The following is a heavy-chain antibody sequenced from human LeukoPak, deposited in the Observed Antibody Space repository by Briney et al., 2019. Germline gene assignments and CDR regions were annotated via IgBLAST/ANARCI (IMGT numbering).Heavy chain of an antibody. Sequence: GASVKVSCKASGYTFTSYGISWVRQAPGQGLEYMGWISAYNGNTKNAQNLQGRVTMTTDTSTSTAYMELRSLRSDDTAVYYCARTSSTWYGGVSDYWGQGTLVTVSS. J-gene: IGHJ4*02. CDR3: ARTSSTWYGGVSDY. CDR2: ISAYNGNT. V-gene: IGHV1-18*01. CDR1: GYTFTSYG. D-gene: IGHD6-13*01.